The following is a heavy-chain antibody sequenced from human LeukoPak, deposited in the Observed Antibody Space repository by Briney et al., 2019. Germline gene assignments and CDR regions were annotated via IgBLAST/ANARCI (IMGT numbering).Heavy chain of an antibody. J-gene: IGHJ3*01. D-gene: IGHD3-22*01. CDR1: GFTVSSNF. CDR3: ARDYYYSAQSPNDAFDL. V-gene: IGHV3-53*01. CDR2: IYSGGNT. Sequence: AGCLRLSCAASGFTVSSNFMSWVRQAPGKGLEWVSIIYSGGNTYYADSVKGRFTISRDNSKNTLYLQMNSLRAEDTAVYYCARDYYYSAQSPNDAFDLWGQGTFVTVSS.